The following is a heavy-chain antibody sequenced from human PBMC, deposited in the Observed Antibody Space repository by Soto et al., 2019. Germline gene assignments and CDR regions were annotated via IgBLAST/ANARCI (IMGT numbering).Heavy chain of an antibody. CDR3: ARADYGDYGVVVDY. V-gene: IGHV4-34*01. CDR2: INHRGST. J-gene: IGHJ4*02. D-gene: IGHD4-17*01. CDR1: GGSFSGYY. Sequence: QVQLQQWGAGLLKPSETLSLTCAVYGGSFSGYYWSWIRQPPGKGLEWIGEINHRGSTNYNPSLKSRVTISVDTSKNQFSLKLSSVTAADTAVYYCARADYGDYGVVVDYWGQGTLVTVSS.